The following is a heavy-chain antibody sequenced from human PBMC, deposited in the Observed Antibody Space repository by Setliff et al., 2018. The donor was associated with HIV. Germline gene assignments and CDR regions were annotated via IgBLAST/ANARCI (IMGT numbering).Heavy chain of an antibody. CDR1: GYSISSGYY. D-gene: IGHD3-3*01. J-gene: IGHJ4*02. CDR2: IYYSGRT. Sequence: SETLSLTCTVSGYSISSGYYWGWIRQPPGKGLEWIGSIYYSGRTYYNPSLKSRVTISVDTSKSQFSLKLNAVTAAGTAVYYCARDQSDWFYWGQGTLVTVSS. CDR3: ARDQSDWFY. V-gene: IGHV4-38-2*02.